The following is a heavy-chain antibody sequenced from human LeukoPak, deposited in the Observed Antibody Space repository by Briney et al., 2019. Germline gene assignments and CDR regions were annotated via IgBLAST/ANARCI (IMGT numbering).Heavy chain of an antibody. CDR1: GFTVSSNY. CDR2: IYRRGSP. V-gene: IGHV3-66*01. Sequence: GGSLRLSCAASGFTVSSNYMSWVRQAPGKGLEWVTVIYRRGSPYYADSVKGRFTISRDNSKNTLYLQMNSLRAEDTAVYYCARDEEYWGQGTLVTVSS. CDR3: ARDEEY. J-gene: IGHJ4*02.